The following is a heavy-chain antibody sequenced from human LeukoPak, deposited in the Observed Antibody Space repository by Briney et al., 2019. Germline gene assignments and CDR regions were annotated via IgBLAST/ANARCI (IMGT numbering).Heavy chain of an antibody. D-gene: IGHD3-22*01. CDR1: GYTFTSYY. J-gene: IGHJ3*02. V-gene: IGHV1-18*04. Sequence: GASVKVSCKASGYTFTSYYMHWVRQAPGQGLEWMGWISAYNGNTNYAQKLQGRVTMTTDTSTSTAYMELRSLRSDDTAVYYCARVRSGYDWLGSSGYYHDDAFDIWGQGTMVTVSS. CDR3: ARVRSGYDWLGSSGYYHDDAFDI. CDR2: ISAYNGNT.